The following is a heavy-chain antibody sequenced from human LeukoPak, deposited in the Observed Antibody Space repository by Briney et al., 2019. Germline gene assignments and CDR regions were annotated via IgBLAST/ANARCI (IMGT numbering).Heavy chain of an antibody. D-gene: IGHD5-18*01. Sequence: GGSLRLSCAASGFTFSSYWMSWVRQAPGKGLEWVANIKQDGSEKYYVDSVKGRFTISRDNAKNSLYLQMNSLRAEDTALYYCAKDSEYSYLDYWGQGTLVTVSS. CDR1: GFTFSSYW. V-gene: IGHV3-7*03. J-gene: IGHJ4*02. CDR3: AKDSEYSYLDY. CDR2: IKQDGSEK.